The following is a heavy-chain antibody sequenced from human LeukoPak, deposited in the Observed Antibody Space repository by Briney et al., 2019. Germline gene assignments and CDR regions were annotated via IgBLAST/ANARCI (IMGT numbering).Heavy chain of an antibody. V-gene: IGHV1-69*06. Sequence: SVKVSCKASGGTFSSYAISWVRQAPGQGLEWMGGIIPIFGTANYAQKFQGRVTITADKSTSTAYMELRSLRSDDTAVYYCARGGTSGWRTPNDDYWGQGTLVTVSS. J-gene: IGHJ4*02. D-gene: IGHD6-19*01. CDR2: IIPIFGTA. CDR3: ARGGTSGWRTPNDDY. CDR1: GGTFSSYA.